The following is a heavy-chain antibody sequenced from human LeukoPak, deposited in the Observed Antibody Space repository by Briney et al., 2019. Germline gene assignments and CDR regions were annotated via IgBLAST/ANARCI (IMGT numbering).Heavy chain of an antibody. Sequence: SRTLSLTCTVSGGSISSSSYYWSWIRQHPGKGRGWIGYVYYSGRTSYRPSLKSRVTISVDTSKNQFSLKLSSVTAADTAVYYCARDSDTVTFDYWGQGTLVTVSA. CDR2: VYYSGRT. V-gene: IGHV4-31*03. J-gene: IGHJ4*02. CDR3: ARDSDTVTFDY. CDR1: GGSISSSSYY. D-gene: IGHD4-17*01.